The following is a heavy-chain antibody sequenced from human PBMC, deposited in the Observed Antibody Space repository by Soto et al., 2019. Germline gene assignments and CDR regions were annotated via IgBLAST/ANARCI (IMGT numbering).Heavy chain of an antibody. CDR2: ISGSGGDT. V-gene: IGHV3-23*01. Sequence: VQLLESGGGLVQPGGSLRLSCSASGFTFTSYAMSWVRQAPGKGLERVSGISGSGGDTKSADSVKGRFTISRDNFKNMLYLQMNSLRAEYTAVYYCAKHDFWTLYNTGLDSWGQGTLVTVSS. D-gene: IGHD3-3*01. CDR1: GFTFTSYA. CDR3: AKHDFWTLYNTGLDS. J-gene: IGHJ4*02.